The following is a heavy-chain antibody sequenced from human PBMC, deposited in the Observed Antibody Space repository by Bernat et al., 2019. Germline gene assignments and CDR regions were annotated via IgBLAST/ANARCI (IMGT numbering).Heavy chain of an antibody. CDR3: ARDPDVYGDSLTWFDT. CDR1: GYTFTGYY. J-gene: IGHJ5*02. D-gene: IGHD4-17*01. V-gene: IGHV1-2*02. Sequence: QVQLVQSGTEVKKPGASVKVSCKASGYTFTGYYMHWVRQAPGQGLEYMGWIKPKSGDTHYTQNFQGRVNMTRDTCIRTVYMEVSRLRSDDTAVYFCARDPDVYGDSLTWFDTWGQGTLVAVSS. CDR2: IKPKSGDT.